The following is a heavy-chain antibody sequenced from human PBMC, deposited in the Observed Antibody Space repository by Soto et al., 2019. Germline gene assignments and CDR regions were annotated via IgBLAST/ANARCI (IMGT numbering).Heavy chain of an antibody. J-gene: IGHJ6*02. V-gene: IGHV1-18*01. CDR1: GYTFTSYG. Sequence: ASVKVSCKASGYTFTSYGISWVRQAPGQGLEWMGWISAYNGNTNYAQKLQGRVTMTTDTSTSTAYMELRSLRSDDTAVYYCARRRSHPTFRFLAMGMDVWGQGTTVTVSS. CDR3: ARRRSHPTFRFLAMGMDV. D-gene: IGHD3-3*01. CDR2: ISAYNGNT.